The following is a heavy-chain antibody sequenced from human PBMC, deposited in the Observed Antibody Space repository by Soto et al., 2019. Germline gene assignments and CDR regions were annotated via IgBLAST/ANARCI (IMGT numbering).Heavy chain of an antibody. D-gene: IGHD1-26*01. V-gene: IGHV1-69*01. CDR1: GGTFSRHA. CDR2: IIPIFGTA. J-gene: IGHJ6*02. CDR3: ARPRELLPYYGMDV. Sequence: QVQLVQSGAEVRKPGSSVKVSCKASGGTFSRHAISWVRQAPGQGLEWMGGIIPIFGTANHAQKFQGRVTIIADESTSTVYMELSSLRSEDTAVYYCARPRELLPYYGMDVWGQGTTVTVSS.